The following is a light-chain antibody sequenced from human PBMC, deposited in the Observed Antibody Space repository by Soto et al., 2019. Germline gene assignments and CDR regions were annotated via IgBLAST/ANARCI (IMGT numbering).Light chain of an antibody. CDR1: STDVGGYNY. V-gene: IGLV2-14*01. CDR3: TSYTTSATYV. CDR2: EVT. J-gene: IGLJ1*01. Sequence: QSALTQPASVSGSPGQSITISCTGTSTDVGGYNYVSWYQLHPGEPLKLLIFEVTKRPSGVSNRFSGSKSGNTASLTISGLQAEDEADYFCTSYTTSATYVFGSGTKLTVL.